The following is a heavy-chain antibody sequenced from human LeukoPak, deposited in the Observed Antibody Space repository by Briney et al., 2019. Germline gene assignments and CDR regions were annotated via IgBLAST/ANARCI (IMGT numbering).Heavy chain of an antibody. CDR2: ISAYNGNT. Sequence: ASVKVSCKASGYTFTSYGISWVRQAPGQGLEWMGWISAYNGNTNYAQKLQGRVTMTRNTSISTAYMELSSLRSEDTAVYYCARGQGRIQLWLRNYYYYMDVWGKGTTVTISS. V-gene: IGHV1-18*01. D-gene: IGHD5-18*01. J-gene: IGHJ6*03. CDR1: GYTFTSYG. CDR3: ARGQGRIQLWLRNYYYYMDV.